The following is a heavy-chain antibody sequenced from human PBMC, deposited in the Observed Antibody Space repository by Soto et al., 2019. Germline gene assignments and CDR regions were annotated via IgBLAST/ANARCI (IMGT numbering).Heavy chain of an antibody. CDR1: GFMFSNFG. D-gene: IGHD6-6*01. CDR3: ANDPRTARPSAMDV. Sequence: QVQLVGSGGGGVQPGRSLRLSCATSGFMFSNFGMNCVSEAPGKVLEWVAGIWYDGSNVVYADSVKGRFTISRYTSKTTLYLQKSGLRSEETAVYYCANDPRTARPSAMDVWGQGTTVTVSS. J-gene: IGHJ6*02. CDR2: IWYDGSNV. V-gene: IGHV3-33*06.